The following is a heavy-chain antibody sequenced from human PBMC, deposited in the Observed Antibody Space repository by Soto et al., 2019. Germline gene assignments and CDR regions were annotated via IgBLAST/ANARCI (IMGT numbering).Heavy chain of an antibody. D-gene: IGHD3-10*01. J-gene: IGHJ6*02. CDR2: INHSGST. CDR1: GGSFSGYY. V-gene: IGHV4-34*01. CDR3: ARVPRRVPQYGSGSYYNSRLYYYGMDV. Sequence: SETLSLTCAVYGGSFSGYYWSWIRQPPGKGLEWIGEINHSGSTNYNPSLKSRVTISVDTSKNQFSLKLSSVTAADTAVYYCARVPRRVPQYGSGSYYNSRLYYYGMDVWGQGTTVTVSS.